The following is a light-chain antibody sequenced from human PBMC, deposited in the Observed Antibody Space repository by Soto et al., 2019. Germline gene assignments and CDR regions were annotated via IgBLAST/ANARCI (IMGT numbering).Light chain of an antibody. CDR1: NSNIGSNT. V-gene: IGLV1-44*01. J-gene: IGLJ3*02. Sequence: QSVLTQAHSASGTPGQRVTISCSGSNSNIGSNTVSWYQQVPGTAPKVLIYNNDQRPSGVLDRLSGSKSGTSASLAIGGLQSEDEAGYYCAAWDGSLNGWVFGGGTKVTVL. CDR3: AAWDGSLNGWV. CDR2: NND.